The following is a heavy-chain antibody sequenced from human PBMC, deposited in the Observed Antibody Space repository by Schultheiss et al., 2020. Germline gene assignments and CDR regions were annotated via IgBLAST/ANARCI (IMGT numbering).Heavy chain of an antibody. Sequence: SETLSLTCTVSGGSISSGGYYWSWIRQHPGKGLEWIGYIYYSGSTYYNPSLKSRVTISVDTSKNQFSLKLSSVTAADTAVYYCARSRRYCSSTSCPGLGGMDVWGQGTTVAVSS. CDR3: ARSRRYCSSTSCPGLGGMDV. CDR2: IYYSGST. D-gene: IGHD2-2*01. V-gene: IGHV4-31*03. CDR1: GGSISSGGYY. J-gene: IGHJ6*02.